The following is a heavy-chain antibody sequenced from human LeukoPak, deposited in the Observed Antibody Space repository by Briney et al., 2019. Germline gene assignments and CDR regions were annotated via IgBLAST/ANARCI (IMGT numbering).Heavy chain of an antibody. D-gene: IGHD2-2*01. CDR3: ARQNDFMVVPVD. J-gene: IGHJ4*02. Sequence: SETLSLTCTVPGGSISSYYWSWIRQPPGRGLEWIGYIYYSGSTNYNPSLKSRVTISVDTSKNQFSLKLTSVSAADTAVYYCARQNDFMVVPVDWGQGTLVTVSS. CDR2: IYYSGST. V-gene: IGHV4-59*08. CDR1: GGSISSYY.